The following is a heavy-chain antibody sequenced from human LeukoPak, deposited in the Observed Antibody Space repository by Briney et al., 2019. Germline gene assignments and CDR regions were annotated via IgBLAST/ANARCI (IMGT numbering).Heavy chain of an antibody. V-gene: IGHV3-21*01. D-gene: IGHD2-15*01. CDR3: AREARLHGMDV. CDR2: ISSSSSYI. J-gene: IGHJ6*02. CDR1: GFTFSSYS. Sequence: GGSLRLSCAASGFTFSSYSMNWVRQAPGKGLEWVSSISSSSSYIYYADSVKGRFTISRDNDKNSLYLQMNSLRADDTAVYYCAREARLHGMDVWGQGTTVTISS.